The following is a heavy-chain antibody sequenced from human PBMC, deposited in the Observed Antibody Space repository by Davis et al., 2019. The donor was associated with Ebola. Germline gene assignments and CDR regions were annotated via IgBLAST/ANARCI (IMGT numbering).Heavy chain of an antibody. J-gene: IGHJ2*01. D-gene: IGHD5-24*01. CDR3: ARIDGYNYWYFDL. CDR1: GFSLSTNGLS. Sequence: SGPTLAKPTQTLTLTCTFSGFSLSTNGLSVGWIRQPPGKALEWLAHIFSNDEKSYSTSLKSRLTISKDTSKSQVVLTMTNMDPVDTATYYCARIDGYNYWYFDLWGRGTLVTVSS. CDR2: IFSNDEK. V-gene: IGHV2-26*01.